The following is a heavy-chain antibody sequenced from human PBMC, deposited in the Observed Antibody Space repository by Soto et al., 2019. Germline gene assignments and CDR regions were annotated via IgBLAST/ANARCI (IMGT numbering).Heavy chain of an antibody. D-gene: IGHD6-19*01. CDR3: ARRAVAPPPIGYFHHHLYV. V-gene: IGHV1-69*06. CDR2: IVPIFGAL. CDR1: GGTFDNCA. Sequence: ASVKVSCKTSGGTFDNCAINWVRQAPGQGLEWMGGIVPIFGALNYAQKFQGRVTITADKSTSTAYMELGSLTSEDTALYYCARRAVAPPPIGYFHHHLYVWGQGTTVTVSS. J-gene: IGHJ6*02.